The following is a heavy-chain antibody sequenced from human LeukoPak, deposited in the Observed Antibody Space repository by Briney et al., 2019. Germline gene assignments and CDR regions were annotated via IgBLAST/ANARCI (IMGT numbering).Heavy chain of an antibody. CDR3: AKEAYYDSSGSDY. CDR1: GFTFSNYG. Sequence: GGSLRLSCAASGFTFSNYGIHWVRQAPGKGLEWVAVISYDGSKKYYADSVKGRFTISRDNSKNTLYLQMNSLRAEDTAVYYCAKEAYYDSSGSDYWGQGTLVTVSS. CDR2: ISYDGSKK. V-gene: IGHV3-30*18. J-gene: IGHJ4*02. D-gene: IGHD3-22*01.